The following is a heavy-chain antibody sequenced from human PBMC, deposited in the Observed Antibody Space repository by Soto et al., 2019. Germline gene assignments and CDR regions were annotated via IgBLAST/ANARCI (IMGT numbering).Heavy chain of an antibody. CDR2: ISGGGGTT. Sequence: EVQLLESGGGLVQPGGSLSLSCAASGFTFSNYGMSWVRQAPGKGLEWVSGISGGGGTTLYADSVQGRFTISRDNSKNTLYLQMNSLGVEDTAVYYCAKITLAGAVIARGLDYWGQGTLVTASP. CDR3: AKITLAGAVIARGLDY. V-gene: IGHV3-23*01. D-gene: IGHD2-21*01. J-gene: IGHJ4*02. CDR1: GFTFSNYG.